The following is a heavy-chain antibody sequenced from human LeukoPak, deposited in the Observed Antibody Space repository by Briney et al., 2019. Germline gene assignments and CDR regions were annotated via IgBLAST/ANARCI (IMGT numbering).Heavy chain of an antibody. V-gene: IGHV4-39*02. D-gene: IGHD2-15*01. Sequence: PSETLSLTCTVSGGSISSSSFYWGWIRQPPGKGLEWIGTIYHSGSTYYNPSLKSRVTISVGTSKNRFSLKLSSVTAADTAVYYCARGYCSGGSCSVHFDYWGQGTLVTVSS. J-gene: IGHJ4*02. CDR2: IYHSGST. CDR1: GGSISSSSFY. CDR3: ARGYCSGGSCSVHFDY.